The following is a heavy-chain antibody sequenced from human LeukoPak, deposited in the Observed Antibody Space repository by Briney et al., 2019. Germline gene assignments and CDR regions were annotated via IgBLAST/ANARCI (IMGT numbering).Heavy chain of an antibody. V-gene: IGHV1-8*01. CDR3: ASGNRLYSSSWSALPFDI. CDR1: GYTFTSYD. D-gene: IGHD6-13*01. J-gene: IGHJ3*02. CDR2: MNPISGYT. Sequence: ASVKVSCKASGYTFTSYDINWVRQATGQGLEWMGWMNPISGYTGFAQKFQGRVTMTGNTSISTAYMELSSLRSEDAAVYYCASGNRLYSSSWSALPFDIWGQGTMVTVSS.